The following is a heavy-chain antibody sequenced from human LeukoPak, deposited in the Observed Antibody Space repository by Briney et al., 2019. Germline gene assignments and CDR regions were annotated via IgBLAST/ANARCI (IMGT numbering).Heavy chain of an antibody. D-gene: IGHD3-10*01. V-gene: IGHV4-30-2*01. CDR2: IYHSGST. J-gene: IGHJ4*02. CDR3: ARGHYYGSGATIDY. Sequence: PSETLSLTCAVSGGSISSGGYSWSWIRQPPGKGLEWIGYIYHSGSTYYNPSLKSRVTISVDRSKNQFSLKLSSVTAADTAVYYCARGHYYGSGATIDYWGQGTLVTVSS. CDR1: GGSISSGGYS.